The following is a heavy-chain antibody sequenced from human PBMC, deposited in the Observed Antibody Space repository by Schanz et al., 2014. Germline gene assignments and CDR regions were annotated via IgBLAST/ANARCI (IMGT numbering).Heavy chain of an antibody. Sequence: VQLVESGGGLVKPGGSLRLSCVVSGFIFSDHYMSWIRQAPGKGLEWVSALTGSGTTTYYADSVKGRFTISRDNSENTLYLQMNSLRAEDTAVYYCAKVAPAATYLDSWGLGTLVTVSS. CDR3: AKVAPAATYLDS. J-gene: IGHJ4*02. D-gene: IGHD2-2*01. CDR1: GFIFSDHY. V-gene: IGHV3-23*04. CDR2: LTGSGTTT.